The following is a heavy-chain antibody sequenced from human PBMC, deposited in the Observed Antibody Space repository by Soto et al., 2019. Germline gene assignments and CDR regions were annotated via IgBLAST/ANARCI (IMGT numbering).Heavy chain of an antibody. D-gene: IGHD6-19*01. CDR2: ISWNSGSI. V-gene: IGHV3-9*01. J-gene: IGHJ4*02. CDR1: GFTFDDYA. Sequence: EVQLVESGGGLVQPGRSLRLSCAASGFTFDDYAMHWVRQAPGKGLEWVSGISWNSGSIGYADSVKGRFTISRDNAKNSLYLQMNSLRAEDTALYYCAKDKRLVEGKYYFDYWGQGTLVTVYS. CDR3: AKDKRLVEGKYYFDY.